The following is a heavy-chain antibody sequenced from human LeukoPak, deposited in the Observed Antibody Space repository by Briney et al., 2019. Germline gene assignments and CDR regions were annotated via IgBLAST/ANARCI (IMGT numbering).Heavy chain of an antibody. D-gene: IGHD3-22*01. CDR2: ISGGGETT. J-gene: IGHJ4*02. V-gene: IGHV3-23*02. Sequence: GGSLGLSCTTSGFIFSNYAVNWVRQAPGKGLEWVAIISGGGETTYYGDSVKGRFTISRDNSKNTLYLQMNGLRAEDTAVYYCARFVSPYYYDSSGPWFDYWGQGALVTVSS. CDR3: ARFVSPYYYDSSGPWFDY. CDR1: GFIFSNYA.